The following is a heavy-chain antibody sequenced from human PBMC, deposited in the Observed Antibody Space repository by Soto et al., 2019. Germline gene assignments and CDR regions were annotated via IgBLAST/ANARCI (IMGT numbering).Heavy chain of an antibody. CDR1: GFTVSTYG. V-gene: IGHV3-30*03. Sequence: QVQLVESGGGVVQPGRSLRLSCAVSGFTVSTYGMHWVRQAPGKGLVWVAVISRDGGTKFYADSVKGRFTLSRDNSRNTLFLEMNSLRGDDMAVYYCPGEVASGYWGQGTLVTVSS. D-gene: IGHD2-21*01. CDR3: PGEVASGY. J-gene: IGHJ4*02. CDR2: ISRDGGTK.